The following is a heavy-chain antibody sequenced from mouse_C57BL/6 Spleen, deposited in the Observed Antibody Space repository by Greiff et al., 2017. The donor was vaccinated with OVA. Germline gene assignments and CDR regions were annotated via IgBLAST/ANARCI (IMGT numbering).Heavy chain of an antibody. CDR3: GQGAFDDCYSPYAMDY. V-gene: IGHV1-76*01. CDR2: IYPGSGNT. Sequence: QVQLKQSGAELVRPGASVKLSCKASGYTFTDYYINWVKQRPGQGLEWIARIYPGSGNTYYNEKFKGKATLTAEKSSSTAYMQLCSLTSEDSAVYFCGQGAFDDCYSPYAMDYWGHGTSVTVSS. J-gene: IGHJ4*01. CDR1: GYTFTDYY. D-gene: IGHD2-3*01.